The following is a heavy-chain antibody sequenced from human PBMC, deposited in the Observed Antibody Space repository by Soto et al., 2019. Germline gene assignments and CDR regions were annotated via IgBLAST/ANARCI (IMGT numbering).Heavy chain of an antibody. CDR2: ISGTASRT. D-gene: IGHD2-15*01. J-gene: IGHJ4*02. CDR3: AYSFRYFAN. Sequence: GGSLRLSCAGSGFTPTTTPLSWVRQPPGKGLEWVTTISGTASRTYYVDSVKGRFFISRDNSKNTVTLQMNNLTLDAKAVSYCAYSFRYFANWGQGTRVTVSS. V-gene: IGHV3-23*01. CDR1: GFTPTTTP.